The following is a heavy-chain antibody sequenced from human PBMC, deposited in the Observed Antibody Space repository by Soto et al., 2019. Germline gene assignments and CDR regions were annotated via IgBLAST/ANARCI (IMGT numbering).Heavy chain of an antibody. CDR2: IGTAGDT. CDR3: ARVGLYASMKGYYYYMDV. CDR1: GFTFSSYD. J-gene: IGHJ6*03. D-gene: IGHD3-16*01. Sequence: GGSLRLSCAASGFTFSSYDMHWVRQATGKGLEWVSAIGTAGDTYYPGSVKGRFTISRENAKNSLYLQMNSLGAGDTAVYYCARVGLYASMKGYYYYMDVWGKGTTVTVSS. V-gene: IGHV3-13*01.